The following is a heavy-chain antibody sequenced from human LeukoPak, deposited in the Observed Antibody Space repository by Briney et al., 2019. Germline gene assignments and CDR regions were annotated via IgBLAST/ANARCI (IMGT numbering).Heavy chain of an antibody. CDR2: INHSGST. Sequence: SETLSLTCAVYGGSFSGYYWSWIRQPPGKGLEWIGEINHSGSTNYNPSLKSRVTISVDTSKNQFSLKLSSVTAADTAVYYCARPKWGSSWDRGAFDIWGQGTMVTVSS. D-gene: IGHD6-13*01. CDR1: GGSFSGYY. J-gene: IGHJ3*02. V-gene: IGHV4-34*01. CDR3: ARPKWGSSWDRGAFDI.